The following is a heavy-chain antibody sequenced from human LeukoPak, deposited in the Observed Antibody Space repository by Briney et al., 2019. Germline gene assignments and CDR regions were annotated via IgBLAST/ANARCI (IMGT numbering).Heavy chain of an antibody. D-gene: IGHD4-23*01. V-gene: IGHV4-61*08. CDR1: GGSISSGGYY. J-gene: IGHJ4*02. Sequence: SQTLSLTCTVSGGSISSGGYYWSWIRQHPGKGLEWIGYIYYSGSTNYNPSLKSRVTISVDTSKNQFSLKLSSVTAADTAVYYCASLNCGGNGECAFDYWGQGTLVTVSS. CDR2: IYYSGST. CDR3: ASLNCGGNGECAFDY.